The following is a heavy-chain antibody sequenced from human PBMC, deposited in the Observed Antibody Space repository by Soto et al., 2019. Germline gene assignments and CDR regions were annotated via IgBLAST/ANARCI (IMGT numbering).Heavy chain of an antibody. V-gene: IGHV4-30-2*01. J-gene: IGHJ5*02. CDR1: GSSISSGGYS. CDR2: IYHSGST. D-gene: IGHD3-22*01. CDR3: ARCRSVVITTAWFDP. Sequence: QLQLQESGSGLVKPSQTLSLTCAVSGSSISSGGYSWSWIRQPPGKGLEWIGYIYHSGSTYYNPSLKGRVTISVDRSKNQFSLKLSSVTAADTAVYYCARCRSVVITTAWFDPWGQGTLVTVSS.